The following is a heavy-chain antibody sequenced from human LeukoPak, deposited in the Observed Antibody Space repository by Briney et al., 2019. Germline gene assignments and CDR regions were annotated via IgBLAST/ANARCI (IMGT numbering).Heavy chain of an antibody. J-gene: IGHJ4*02. Sequence: QTGGSLRLSCATSGFTFRTSDFSWIRQAPGKGLECVSYVGTSGGITYYSASETGRFTISRDNPKNSLFLQMTRLSVEDTAVYYCARDGGVGGTFDYWGQGSLLTVSS. D-gene: IGHD1-26*01. CDR3: ARDGGVGGTFDY. V-gene: IGHV3-48*03. CDR2: VGTSGGIT. CDR1: GFTFRTSD.